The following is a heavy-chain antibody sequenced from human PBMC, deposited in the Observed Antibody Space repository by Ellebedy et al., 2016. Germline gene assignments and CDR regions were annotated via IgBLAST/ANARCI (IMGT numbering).Heavy chain of an antibody. J-gene: IGHJ4*02. CDR2: FDPEDGET. CDR3: ATESITMVRGVIIN. CDR1: GYTLSELS. Sequence: ASVKVSCXVSGYTLSELSMHWVRQAPGKGLEWMGGFDPEDGETIYAQKFQGRVTMTEDTSTDTAYMDLSSLRSEDTAVYYCATESITMVRGVIINWGQGTLVTVSS. D-gene: IGHD3-10*01. V-gene: IGHV1-24*01.